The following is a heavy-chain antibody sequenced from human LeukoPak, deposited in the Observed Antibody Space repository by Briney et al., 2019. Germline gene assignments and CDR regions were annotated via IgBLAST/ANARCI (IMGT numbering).Heavy chain of an antibody. CDR3: ARAVTTLWRFDY. J-gene: IGHJ4*02. CDR2: INSSGGST. V-gene: IGHV1-46*03. CDR1: GYTFTSYY. D-gene: IGHD4-17*01. Sequence: ASVKVSCKASGYTFTSYYMDLVRQAPGQGLEWMGIINSSGGSTSYAQRFQGRVTMTRDRSASTEYMELSSLRSDDTAVYYCARAVTTLWRFDYWGQGTLVTVSS.